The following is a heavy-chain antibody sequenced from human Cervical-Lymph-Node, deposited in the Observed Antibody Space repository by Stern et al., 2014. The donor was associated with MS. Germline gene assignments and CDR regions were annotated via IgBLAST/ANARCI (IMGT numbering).Heavy chain of an antibody. CDR2: CYVGGTT. CDR1: GVSTTSSNW. V-gene: IGHV4-4*02. D-gene: IGHD3-16*02. Sequence: QVQLVQSGPGLVKPSGTLSLTCAVSGVSTTSSNWWSWVRQPPGKGLEWMGDCYVGGTTNYNPSLESRLSRSVDKSQNQFSLKLTSVTAADTAVYFCARVPTAGESSRDFADWGRGTLVTVSS. J-gene: IGHJ4*02. CDR3: ARVPTAGESSRDFAD.